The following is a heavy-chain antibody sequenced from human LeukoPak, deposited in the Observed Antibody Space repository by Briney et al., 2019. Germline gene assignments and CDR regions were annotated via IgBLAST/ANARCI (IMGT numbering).Heavy chain of an antibody. CDR1: GFTINTAW. D-gene: IGHD1-26*01. CDR3: ARDLWWELLDS. CDR2: IYSDGSDT. V-gene: IGHV3-74*01. J-gene: IGHJ4*02. Sequence: GGSLRLSCAASGFTINTAWMHWVRQAPGKGLVWDSRIYSDGSDTTYADSVKGRFTISRDNAKNPLYLPMNSLRAEDTTVYYCARDLWWELLDSWGQGTLVTVSS.